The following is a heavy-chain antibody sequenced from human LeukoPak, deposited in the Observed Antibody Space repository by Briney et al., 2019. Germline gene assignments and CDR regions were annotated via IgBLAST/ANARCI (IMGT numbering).Heavy chain of an antibody. D-gene: IGHD6-13*01. CDR3: ARRAAAGTSY. CDR1: GYSISSIHC. CDR2: IYYSGST. V-gene: IGHV4-38-2*02. Sequence: SETLSLTCTVSGYSISSIHCWGWIRQPPGKGLEWIGSIYYSGSTYYNPSLKSRVTISVDTSKNQFSLKLSSVTAADTAVYYCARRAAAGTSYWGQGTLVTVSS. J-gene: IGHJ4*02.